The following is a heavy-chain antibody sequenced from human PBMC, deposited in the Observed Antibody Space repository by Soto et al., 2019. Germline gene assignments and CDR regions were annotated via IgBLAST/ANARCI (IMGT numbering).Heavy chain of an antibody. CDR2: IYYSGST. J-gene: IGHJ4*01. CDR1: GRSISSVNYY. CDR3: ARYGSGECNRGICYSPFDY. D-gene: IGHD2-15*01. V-gene: IGHV4-30-4*01. Sequence: PSETLSLTCTVSGRSISSVNYYWSWIRQPPGKGLEWIGYIYYSGSTYYNPSLRSRVTISVDTSKNQFSLKLSSVTAADTAVYNCARYGSGECNRGICYSPFDYWG.